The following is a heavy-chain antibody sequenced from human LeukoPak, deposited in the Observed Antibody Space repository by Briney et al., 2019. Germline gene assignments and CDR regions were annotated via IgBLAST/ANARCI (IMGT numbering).Heavy chain of an antibody. D-gene: IGHD6-19*01. CDR3: SRAYSTGWLGINDY. J-gene: IGHJ4*02. Sequence: GGSLRLSCAASGFIFSSYSMNWVRQAPGKGLEWVGFIRNKANGGTADYAASVKGRFTISRDDSKTIAYLQMNSLKTEDTAVYYCSRAYSTGWLGINDYWGQGALVTVSS. CDR1: GFIFSSYS. V-gene: IGHV3-49*04. CDR2: IRNKANGGTA.